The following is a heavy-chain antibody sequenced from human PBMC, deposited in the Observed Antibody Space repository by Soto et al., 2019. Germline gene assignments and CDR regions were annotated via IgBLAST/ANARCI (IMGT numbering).Heavy chain of an antibody. V-gene: IGHV4-4*07. CDR1: GGSISDFY. J-gene: IGHJ3*02. Sequence: SETLSLTCTVSGGSISDFYWSWILQRAGKGLEWIGRIHTSGSTNINPSVKSRVSLSVDTSRKQLSLTLTSVTAPDTAAYYCARPQYFGEDGAFNIWGQGTVVTVSS. CDR2: IHTSGST. D-gene: IGHD3-10*01. CDR3: ARPQYFGEDGAFNI.